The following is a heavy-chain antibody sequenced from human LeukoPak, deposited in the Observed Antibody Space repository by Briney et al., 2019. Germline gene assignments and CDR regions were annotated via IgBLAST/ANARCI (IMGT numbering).Heavy chain of an antibody. CDR1: GFTLRGYG. V-gene: IGHV3-30*18. Sequence: GGSLRLSCAASGFTLRGYGMHWVRQAPGKGLEWVAVVSSDESIKFYGDSVKGRFTISRDNSKNTLYLQMNSLRAEDTALYYCAKDVGSRSNIKNWFDPWGQGTLVTVSS. J-gene: IGHJ5*02. D-gene: IGHD6-13*01. CDR2: VSSDESIK. CDR3: AKDVGSRSNIKNWFDP.